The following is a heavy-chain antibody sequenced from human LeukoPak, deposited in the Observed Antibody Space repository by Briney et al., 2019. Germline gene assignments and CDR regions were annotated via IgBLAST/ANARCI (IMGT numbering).Heavy chain of an antibody. CDR2: IYPSDSDT. J-gene: IGHJ3*02. D-gene: IGHD3-3*01. CDR1: GYSFTSYW. V-gene: IGHV5-51*01. CDR3: AKSRFLEWPRDAFDI. Sequence: GESLKISWYSSGYSFTSYWLGWVRQMPGKSLELMAIIYPSDSDTKYSPSFQYQVTISADKSISTAYLQWSSLDASDTAMYYCAKSRFLEWPRDAFDIWGQGTMVTVSS.